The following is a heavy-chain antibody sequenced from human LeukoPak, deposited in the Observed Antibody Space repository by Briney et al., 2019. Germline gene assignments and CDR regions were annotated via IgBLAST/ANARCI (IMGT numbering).Heavy chain of an antibody. J-gene: IGHJ5*02. CDR1: GYTFTVYY. V-gene: IGHV1-2*06. Sequence: ASVKVSFKASGYTFTVYYMHWVRQAPGQGLEWMGRINPNSGGTNYAQKFQGRVTMTRDTSISTAYMELSRLRSDDTAVYYCARVLLTSGYCTSTSCSTSQYNWFDPWGQGTLVTVSS. CDR3: ARVLLTSGYCTSTSCSTSQYNWFDP. D-gene: IGHD2-2*01. CDR2: INPNSGGT.